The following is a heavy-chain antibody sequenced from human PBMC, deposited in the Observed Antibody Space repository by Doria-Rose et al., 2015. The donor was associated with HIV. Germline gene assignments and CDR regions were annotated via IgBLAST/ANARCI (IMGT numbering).Heavy chain of an antibody. CDR3: AKAPIIGPKYYFYMDV. Sequence: VQLQESGGGLVQPGRSLRLSCVGSGFSFESYAMHWVRLAPGKCLEWVAGISWDSGAKGNADSVEGRFTISRDNAMKSVYLEMRSLRPEDTAFYYCAKAPIIGPKYYFYMDVWGKGTSVTVSS. J-gene: IGHJ6*03. D-gene: IGHD3-3*01. CDR1: GFSFESYA. CDR2: ISWDSGAK. V-gene: IGHV3-9*01.